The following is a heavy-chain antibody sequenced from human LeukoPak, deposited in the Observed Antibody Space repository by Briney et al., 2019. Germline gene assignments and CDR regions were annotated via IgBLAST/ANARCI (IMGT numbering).Heavy chain of an antibody. J-gene: IGHJ3*02. CDR2: ISGSGGST. D-gene: IGHD3-10*01. CDR3: ARDGTMVRGVIRSVGAFDI. CDR1: GLTFSSYV. Sequence: GGSLRLSCAASGLTFSSYVMSWIRQAPGKGLEWVSAISGSGGSTYYADSMNGLFTISRDNSKNTMYLQMNSLRAEDTAVYYCARDGTMVRGVIRSVGAFDIWGQGTMVTVSS. V-gene: IGHV3-23*01.